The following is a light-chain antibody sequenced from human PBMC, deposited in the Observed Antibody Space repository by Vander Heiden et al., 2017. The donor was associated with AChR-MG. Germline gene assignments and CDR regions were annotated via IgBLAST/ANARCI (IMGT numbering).Light chain of an antibody. CDR2: AAS. Sequence: DIQMTHSPSSLSASIGARVTITCRASRSISNYLNWYQQKPGKAPKLLIYAASSFHTGVPSRFSGSGSGTDFTLTISSLQPEDFATYYCQQTYSSLLTFGGGTKVDIK. CDR1: RSISNY. V-gene: IGKV1-39*01. CDR3: QQTYSSLLT. J-gene: IGKJ4*01.